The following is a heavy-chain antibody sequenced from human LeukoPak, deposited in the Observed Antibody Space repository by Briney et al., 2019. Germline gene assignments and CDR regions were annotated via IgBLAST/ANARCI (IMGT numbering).Heavy chain of an antibody. CDR2: ISSSSTYV. V-gene: IGHV3-21*01. Sequence: PGGSLRLSCAASGFTFSTYTMSWVRQAPGKGLEWVSSISSSSTYVYYADSVKGRFTISRDNATNSLYLQMNSLRAEDTAVYYCARVAGYCSSTSNCYFDYWGQGTLVTVSS. J-gene: IGHJ4*02. CDR1: GFTFSTYT. D-gene: IGHD2/OR15-2a*01. CDR3: ARVAGYCSSTSNCYFDY.